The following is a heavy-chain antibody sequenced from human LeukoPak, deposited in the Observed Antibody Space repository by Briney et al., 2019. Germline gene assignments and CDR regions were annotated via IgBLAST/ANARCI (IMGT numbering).Heavy chain of an antibody. V-gene: IGHV3-64*01. CDR3: ARGPMVRNKYYYYMDV. J-gene: IGHJ6*03. CDR2: ISSNGGST. CDR1: GFTFSSYG. Sequence: PGGSLRLSCAASGFTFSSYGMSWVRQAPGKGLEYVSAISSNGGSTYYANSVKGRFTISRDNSKNTLYLQMGSLRAEDMAVYYCARGPMVRNKYYYYMDVWGKGTTVTISS. D-gene: IGHD3-10*01.